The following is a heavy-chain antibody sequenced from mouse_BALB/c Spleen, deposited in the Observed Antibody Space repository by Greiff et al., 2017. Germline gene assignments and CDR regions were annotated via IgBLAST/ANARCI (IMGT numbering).Heavy chain of an antibody. CDR3: ARGGYSYYFDY. V-gene: IGHV3-2*02. CDR2: ISYSGST. CDR1: GYSITSDYA. Sequence: EVKLEESGPGLVKPSQSLSLTCTVTGYSITSDYAWNWIRQFPGNKLEWMGYISYSGSTSYNPSLKSRISITRDTSKNQFFLQLNSVTTEDTATYYCARGGYSYYFDYWGQGTTLTVSS. D-gene: IGHD2-3*01. J-gene: IGHJ2*01.